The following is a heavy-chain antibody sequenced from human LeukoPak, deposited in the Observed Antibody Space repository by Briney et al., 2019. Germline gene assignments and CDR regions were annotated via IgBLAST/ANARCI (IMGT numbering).Heavy chain of an antibody. J-gene: IGHJ3*02. Sequence: ASVKVSCKASGYTFTSYAMNWVRQAPGQGLEWMGWINTNTGNPTYAQGFTGRFVFSLDTSVSTAYLQISSLKAEDTAVYYCARDRLDYYDSSGYTLSDAFDIWGQGTMVIVSS. CDR2: INTNTGNP. D-gene: IGHD3-22*01. CDR3: ARDRLDYYDSSGYTLSDAFDI. CDR1: GYTFTSYA. V-gene: IGHV7-4-1*02.